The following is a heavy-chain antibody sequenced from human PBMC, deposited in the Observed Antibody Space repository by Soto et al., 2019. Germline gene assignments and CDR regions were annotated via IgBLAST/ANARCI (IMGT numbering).Heavy chain of an antibody. CDR2: VFYTGFT. CDR1: CASISGSYYY. Sequence: SETLSLTCAVSCASISGSYYYWAWLRQSPGKGPEWIGSVFYTGFTSYNPSLESRVSVSVDTSKSQFSLKLSAVTAADTAVYYCATRITVFGLLIPPFDPWGQGTQVTVSS. CDR3: ATRITVFGLLIPPFDP. V-gene: IGHV4-39*01. D-gene: IGHD3-3*01. J-gene: IGHJ5*02.